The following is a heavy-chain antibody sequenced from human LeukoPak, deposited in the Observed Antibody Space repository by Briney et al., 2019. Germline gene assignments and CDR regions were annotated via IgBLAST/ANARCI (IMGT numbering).Heavy chain of an antibody. CDR1: GYTFTSYG. J-gene: IGHJ4*02. Sequence: ASVKVSCKASGYTFTSYGITWVRQAPGQGLEWMGWISVYNGNTNYAQKLQGRVTMTTDRSTSTAYMELRSLRSDDTAIYYCARDREAAGQKLTDYWGQGTLVTVSS. CDR2: ISVYNGNT. V-gene: IGHV1-18*01. CDR3: ARDREAAGQKLTDY. D-gene: IGHD6-13*01.